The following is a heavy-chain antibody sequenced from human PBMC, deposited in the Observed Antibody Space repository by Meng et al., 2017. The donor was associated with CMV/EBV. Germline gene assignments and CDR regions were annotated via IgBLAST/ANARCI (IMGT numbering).Heavy chain of an antibody. CDR1: GGSISSYY. CDR3: ASGKIATMEVDY. V-gene: IGHV4-59*01. Sequence: GSLRLSCTVSGGSISSYYWSWIRQPPGKGLEWIGYIYYSGSTNYNPSLKSRVTISVDTSKNQFSLKLSSVTAADTAVYYCASGKIATMEVDYWGQGTLVTVSS. CDR2: IYYSGST. J-gene: IGHJ4*02. D-gene: IGHD5-24*01.